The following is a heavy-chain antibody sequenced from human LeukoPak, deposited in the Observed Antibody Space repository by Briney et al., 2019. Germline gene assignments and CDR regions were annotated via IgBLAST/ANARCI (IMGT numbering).Heavy chain of an antibody. CDR3: ERDYGG. CDR1: GFTFSRYW. D-gene: IGHD4/OR15-4a*01. V-gene: IGHV3-74*01. Sequence: PGGSLRLSRTVSGFTFSRYWMNWVRQSPGPGLVWVSRIHSDGSATTYADSVRGRVSISRDNAKNTVYLQRNSLRVGYTAVYYCERDYGGWGQGTLVSVSP. J-gene: IGHJ4*02. CDR2: IHSDGSAT.